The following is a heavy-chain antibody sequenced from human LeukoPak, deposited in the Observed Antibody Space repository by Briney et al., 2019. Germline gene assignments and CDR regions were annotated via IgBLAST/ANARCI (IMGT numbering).Heavy chain of an antibody. J-gene: IGHJ3*02. V-gene: IGHV1-8*03. CDR3: ARAYLWFNTRSLAFDI. Sequence: ASVKVSCKASGYTFTSYDINWVRQATGQGLEWMGWMNPNSGNTGYAQKFQGRVTITRNTSISTAYMELSSLRSEDTAVYYCARAYLWFNTRSLAFDIWGQGTMVTVSS. CDR2: MNPNSGNT. D-gene: IGHD2-8*02. CDR1: GYTFTSYD.